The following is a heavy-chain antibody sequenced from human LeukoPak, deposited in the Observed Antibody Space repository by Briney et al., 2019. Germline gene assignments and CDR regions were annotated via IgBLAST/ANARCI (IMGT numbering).Heavy chain of an antibody. J-gene: IGHJ5*02. CDR3: ARGFCGTLSLDT. D-gene: IGHD2-21*01. V-gene: IGHV3-53*01. CDR1: GFTVSSNY. CDR2: IYSGGST. Sequence: GGSLRLSCAASGFTVSSNYMSWVRQAPGKGLEWVSVIYSGGSTYYADSVTGRFTISRDNSKNTLYLQMNSLRAEDTAVYYCARGFCGTLSLDTWGEETLLTVSP.